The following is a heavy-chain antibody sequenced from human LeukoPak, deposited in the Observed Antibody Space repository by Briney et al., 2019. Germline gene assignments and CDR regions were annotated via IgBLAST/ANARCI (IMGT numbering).Heavy chain of an antibody. CDR3: ARVVGATYFDY. V-gene: IGHV3-64*01. J-gene: IGHJ4*02. CDR2: ISSNGGST. Sequence: GGSLRLSCAASGFTFSSYARHWVRQAPGKGLEYVSGISSNGGSTYYANSVKGRFTISRNNSKNTLYLQMGSLRPEDMAVYYCARVVGATYFDYWGQGTLVTVSS. CDR1: GFTFSSYA. D-gene: IGHD1-26*01.